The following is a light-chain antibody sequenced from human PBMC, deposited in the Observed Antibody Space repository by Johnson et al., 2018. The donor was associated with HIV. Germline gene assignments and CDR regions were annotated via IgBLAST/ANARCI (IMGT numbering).Light chain of an antibody. Sequence: QSLLTQPPSVSAAPGQKVTISCSGSSSNIGNNYVSWYQQLPGTAPKLLIYENNKRPSGIPDRFSGSKSGTSATLGITGLQTGEEADYYCGTWDSSLSAGGFVFGTGTKVTVL. V-gene: IGLV1-51*02. CDR1: SSNIGNNY. J-gene: IGLJ1*01. CDR3: GTWDSSLSAGGFV. CDR2: ENN.